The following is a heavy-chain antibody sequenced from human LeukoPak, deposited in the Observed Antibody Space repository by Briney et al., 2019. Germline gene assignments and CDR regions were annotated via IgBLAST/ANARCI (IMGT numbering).Heavy chain of an antibody. CDR3: AREHLGVAAADY. V-gene: IGHV3-53*01. CDR1: GFTVSSNY. D-gene: IGHD6-19*01. CDR2: IYSGGST. Sequence: GGSLRLSCAASGFTVSSNYMSWVRQAPGKGLEWVSIIYSGGSTFYADSVKGRFTISRDNSKNTLYLQMNSLRAEDTAVYYCAREHLGVAAADYWGQGTLVTVSS. J-gene: IGHJ4*02.